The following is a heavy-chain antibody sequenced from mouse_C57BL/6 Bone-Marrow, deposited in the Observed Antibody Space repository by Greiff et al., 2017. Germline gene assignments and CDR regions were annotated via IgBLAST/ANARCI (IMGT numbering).Heavy chain of an antibody. CDR2: ISSGGDYI. D-gene: IGHD2-1*01. J-gene: IGHJ3*01. CDR1: GFTFSSYA. V-gene: IGHV5-9-1*02. Sequence: EVKLVESGEGFVKPGGSLKLSCAASGFTFSSYAMSWVRQTPEKRLEWVAYISSGGDYIYYADTVKGRFTISRDNARNTLYLQMSSLKSEDTAMYYCTRDGNFFAYWGQGTLVTVSA. CDR3: TRDGNFFAY.